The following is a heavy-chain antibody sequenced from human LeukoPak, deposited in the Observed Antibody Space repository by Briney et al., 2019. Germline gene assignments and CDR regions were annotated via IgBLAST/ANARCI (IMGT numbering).Heavy chain of an antibody. CDR3: ARGRLRYCSGGSCPSTSFDY. Sequence: SETLSLTCTVSGGSISSSSYYWGWIRQPPGKGLEWIGYIYYSGSTNYNPSLKSRVTISVDTSKNQFSLKLSSVTAADTAVYYCARGRLRYCSGGSCPSTSFDYWGQGTLVTVSS. D-gene: IGHD2-15*01. V-gene: IGHV4-61*05. J-gene: IGHJ4*02. CDR1: GGSISSSSYY. CDR2: IYYSGST.